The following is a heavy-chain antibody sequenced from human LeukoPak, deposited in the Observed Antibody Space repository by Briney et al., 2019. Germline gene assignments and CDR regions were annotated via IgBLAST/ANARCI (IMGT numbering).Heavy chain of an antibody. CDR1: GGSISNSNYY. J-gene: IGHJ5*02. D-gene: IGHD2-15*01. Sequence: SETLSLTCSVSGGSISNSNYYWNWIRRPPGKGLEWIGSIYYSGITYYNPSLKSRVTISVDTSMNQFSLKLSFVTTADTAVYYCARALGYCSGGSCTRGYNWFDPWGQGTLVTVPS. V-gene: IGHV4-39*01. CDR2: IYYSGIT. CDR3: ARALGYCSGGSCTRGYNWFDP.